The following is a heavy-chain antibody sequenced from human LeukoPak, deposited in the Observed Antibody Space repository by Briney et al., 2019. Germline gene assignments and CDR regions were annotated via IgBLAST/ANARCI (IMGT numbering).Heavy chain of an antibody. Sequence: GGSLRLSCAASGFTVSTNYMSWIRQAPGKGLEWVSVIYSGGSTYYADSVKGRFTISRDNSKNTLYLQMNSLRAEDTAVYYCARDYYDSSGYYYVDDWGQGTLVTVSS. J-gene: IGHJ4*02. CDR1: GFTVSTNY. D-gene: IGHD3-22*01. V-gene: IGHV3-66*01. CDR3: ARDYYDSSGYYYVDD. CDR2: IYSGGST.